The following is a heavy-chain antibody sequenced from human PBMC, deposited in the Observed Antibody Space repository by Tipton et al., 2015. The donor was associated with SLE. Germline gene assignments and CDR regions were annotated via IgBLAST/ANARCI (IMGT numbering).Heavy chain of an antibody. D-gene: IGHD3-3*01. CDR1: GGSFSGYY. CDR2: INHSGST. Sequence: LRLSCAVYGGSFSGYYWSWIRQPPGKGLEWIGEINHSGSTNYNPSLKSRVTISVDTSKNQFSLKLSSVTAADTAVYYCATESGHYDFWSGYYTHYYYMDVWVKGTTVTVSS. J-gene: IGHJ6*03. CDR3: ATESGHYDFWSGYYTHYYYMDV. V-gene: IGHV4-34*01.